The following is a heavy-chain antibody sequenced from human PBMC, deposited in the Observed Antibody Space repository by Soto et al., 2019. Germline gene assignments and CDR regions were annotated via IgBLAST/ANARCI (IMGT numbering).Heavy chain of an antibody. J-gene: IGHJ4*02. CDR1: GFSLSNYS. CDR2: ISRDSTSI. Sequence: EVQLVESGGGLVQPGGSLRLSCAASGFSLSNYSMNWVRQAPGKGLEWASYISRDSTSIYYADSVKGRFTISRDNAKNSLYLQMNSLRAEDTAVYYCARDLTRIRCYFDYWGQGTLVTVSS. V-gene: IGHV3-48*04. CDR3: ARDLTRIRCYFDY. D-gene: IGHD4-17*01.